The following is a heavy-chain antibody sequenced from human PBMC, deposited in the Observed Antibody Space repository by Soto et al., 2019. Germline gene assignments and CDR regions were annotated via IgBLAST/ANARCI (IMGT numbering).Heavy chain of an antibody. CDR2: ISGSGGST. Sequence: EVQLLESGGGLVQPGGSLRLSCAASGFTFGSYAMSWVRQAPGKGLEWVSAISGSGGSTYYADSVKGRFTISRDNSKSTLYLEMDSLRAEDTAMYFCAKWLSSSPHRDGMDVWGHGTTVTVSS. CDR1: GFTFGSYA. J-gene: IGHJ6*02. V-gene: IGHV3-23*01. D-gene: IGHD6-6*01. CDR3: AKWLSSSPHRDGMDV.